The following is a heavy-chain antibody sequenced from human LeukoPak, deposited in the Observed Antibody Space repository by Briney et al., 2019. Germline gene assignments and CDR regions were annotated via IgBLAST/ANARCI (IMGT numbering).Heavy chain of an antibody. D-gene: IGHD3-22*01. CDR3: ARGNYYDPDAFDI. Sequence: GGSLRLSCAASRFTFSSYGMHWVRQAPGKGLEWVAVIWYDGSNKYYADSVKGRFTISRDSSKNTLYLQMNSLRAEDTAVYYCARGNYYDPDAFDIWGQGTMVTVSS. CDR2: IWYDGSNK. V-gene: IGHV3-33*01. J-gene: IGHJ3*02. CDR1: RFTFSSYG.